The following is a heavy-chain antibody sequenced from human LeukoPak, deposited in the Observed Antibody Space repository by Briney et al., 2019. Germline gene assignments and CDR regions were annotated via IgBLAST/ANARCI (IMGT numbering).Heavy chain of an antibody. V-gene: IGHV1-24*01. Sequence: ASVKVSCKVSGYTLTELSMHWVRQAPRKGLERMGGFDPEDGETIYAQKFQSRVTMTEDTSTDTAYMELSSLRCEDTAVYYFSTGTYYDFWSGKDPKPYYYGMDVWGQGTTVTVSS. J-gene: IGHJ6*02. D-gene: IGHD3-3*01. CDR1: GYTLTELS. CDR2: FDPEDGET. CDR3: STGTYYDFWSGKDPKPYYYGMDV.